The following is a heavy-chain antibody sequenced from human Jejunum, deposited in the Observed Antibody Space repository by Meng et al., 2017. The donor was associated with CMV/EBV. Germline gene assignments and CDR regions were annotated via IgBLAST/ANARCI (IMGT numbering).Heavy chain of an antibody. J-gene: IGHJ6*02. V-gene: IGHV3-9*01. Sequence: AIHWVMQAPGKGLEWVSGISWNSISIAYADSVKGRFTISRDNAKNSLYLQMNSLRAEDTALYYCAKDLSTVTSPYYYGLDVWGQGTTVTVSS. CDR1: A. CDR2: ISWNSISI. CDR3: AKDLSTVTSPYYYGLDV. D-gene: IGHD4-17*01.